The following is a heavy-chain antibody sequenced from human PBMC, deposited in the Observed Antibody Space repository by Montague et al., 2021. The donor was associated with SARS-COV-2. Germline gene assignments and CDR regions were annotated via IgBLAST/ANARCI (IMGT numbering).Heavy chain of an antibody. Sequence: PALVKPTQTLTLTCTFSGFSLSTSVMSVSWIRQPPGKALEWLARIDWDDYEFYSTSLKTRLTISKDTSKNQVVLTMTNMDPVDTATYYCARCRDGYKSGLDLDYWGQGTLVPVSS. CDR1: GFSLSTSVMS. V-gene: IGHV2-70*17. J-gene: IGHJ4*02. D-gene: IGHD5-24*01. CDR2: IDWDDYE. CDR3: ARCRDGYKSGLDLDY.